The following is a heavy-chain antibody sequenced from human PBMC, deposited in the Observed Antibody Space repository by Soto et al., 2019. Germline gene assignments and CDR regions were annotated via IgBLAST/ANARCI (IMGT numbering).Heavy chain of an antibody. CDR1: GFTFTSSA. CDR2: IVVGSGNT. Sequence: SVKVSCKASGFTFTSSAVQWVRQARGQRLEWIGWIVVGSGNTNYAQKFQERVTITRDMSTSTAYMELSSLRSEDTAVYYCAADRCTNGVCYYYYGMDVWGQGTTVTVS. CDR3: AADRCTNGVCYYYYGMDV. J-gene: IGHJ6*02. V-gene: IGHV1-58*01. D-gene: IGHD2-8*01.